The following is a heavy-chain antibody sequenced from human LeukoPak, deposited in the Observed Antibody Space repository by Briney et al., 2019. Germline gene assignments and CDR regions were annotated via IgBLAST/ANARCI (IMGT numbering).Heavy chain of an antibody. J-gene: IGHJ6*02. CDR2: ISSGGST. CDR1: GFTVSSNY. CDR3: ARDRKYYYDSSGYYYEHYYGMDV. Sequence: GGSLRLSCAASGFTVSSNYMSWVRQAPGKGLEWVSVISSGGSTYYADSVKGRFTISRDNSKNTLYLQMNSLRAEDTAVYYCARDRKYYYDSSGYYYEHYYGMDVWGQGTTVTVSS. V-gene: IGHV3-66*01. D-gene: IGHD3-22*01.